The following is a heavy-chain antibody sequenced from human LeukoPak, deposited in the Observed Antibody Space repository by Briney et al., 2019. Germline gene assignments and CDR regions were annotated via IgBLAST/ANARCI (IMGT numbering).Heavy chain of an antibody. CDR3: AREAPYYGSGGFDY. D-gene: IGHD3-10*01. Sequence: ASVKVSCKASGYTFTSYGISWVRQAPGQGLEWMGWISAYNGNTNYAQKLQGRVTMTTDTSTSTAYMELRSLRSDDTAVYYCAREAPYYGSGGFDYWGQGTLVTVSS. V-gene: IGHV1-18*01. J-gene: IGHJ4*02. CDR1: GYTFTSYG. CDR2: ISAYNGNT.